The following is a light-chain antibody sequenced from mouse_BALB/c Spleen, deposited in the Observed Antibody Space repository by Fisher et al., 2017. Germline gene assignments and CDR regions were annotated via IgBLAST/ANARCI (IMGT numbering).Light chain of an antibody. J-gene: IGKJ5*01. CDR1: SSVSSSY. CDR3: HQYHRSPLT. V-gene: IGKV4-57-1*01. Sequence: DIVLTQSTAIMSASPGEKVTMTCRASSSVSSSYLHWYQQKSGASPKLWIYSTSNLASGVPSRFSGSGSGTFYSLTISSVEAEDAADYYCHQYHRSPLTFGAGTKLELK. CDR2: STS.